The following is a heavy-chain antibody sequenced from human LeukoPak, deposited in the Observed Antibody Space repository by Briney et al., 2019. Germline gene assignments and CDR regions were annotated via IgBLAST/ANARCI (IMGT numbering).Heavy chain of an antibody. J-gene: IGHJ5*02. D-gene: IGHD2-2*01. V-gene: IGHV3-74*03. CDR3: ARAMPNDNWFDP. CDR1: GFTFSTYW. Sequence: GGSLRLSCAGSGFTFSTYWMHWVRHAAGKGLVWVSRINGDGSNTTYADSVRGRFTSDRDNAKNTLYLQMNSLRAEDTAVYYCARAMPNDNWFDPWGQGSLVTVSS. CDR2: INGDGSNT.